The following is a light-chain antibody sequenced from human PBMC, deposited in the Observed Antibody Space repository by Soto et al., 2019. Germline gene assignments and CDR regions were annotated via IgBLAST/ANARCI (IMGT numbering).Light chain of an antibody. CDR2: DVS. J-gene: IGLJ1*01. CDR3: CSYAGSPFYV. CDR1: SSDVGGYEY. V-gene: IGLV2-11*01. Sequence: QSALTQPRSVSWSPGQSVTISCTGTSSDVGGYEYVSWYQQHPGKAPKLMIYDVSKRPSGVPDRFSGSRSGNTASLTISGLQTEDEADYYCCSYAGSPFYVFGIGTKLTVL.